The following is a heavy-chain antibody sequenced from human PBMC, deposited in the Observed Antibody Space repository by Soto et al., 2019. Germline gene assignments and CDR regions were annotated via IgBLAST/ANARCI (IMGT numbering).Heavy chain of an antibody. V-gene: IGHV4-59*08. D-gene: IGHD4-17*01. Sequence: SETLSLTCTVSGSSISSYYWSWIRQPPGKGLEWIGYIYYSGSTNYNPSLKSRVTISVDTSKNQFSLKLSSVTAADTAVYYCARFLFVYGDYDANWFDPWGQGTLVTVSS. CDR1: GSSISSYY. CDR3: ARFLFVYGDYDANWFDP. CDR2: IYYSGST. J-gene: IGHJ5*02.